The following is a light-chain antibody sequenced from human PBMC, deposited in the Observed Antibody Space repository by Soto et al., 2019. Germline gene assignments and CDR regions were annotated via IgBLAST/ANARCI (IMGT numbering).Light chain of an antibody. J-gene: IGKJ1*01. CDR1: QTINRR. V-gene: IGKV1-5*03. CDR3: QQYNSYSPWT. Sequence: DIQMTQSPSTLSASVGDRVTITCRASQTINRRLAWYQQKPGKAPKLLIQKASSLESGVPSRFSSSGFGTEFTLTISSLQPDDFAIYYCQQYNSYSPWTFGQGTKVEIK. CDR2: KAS.